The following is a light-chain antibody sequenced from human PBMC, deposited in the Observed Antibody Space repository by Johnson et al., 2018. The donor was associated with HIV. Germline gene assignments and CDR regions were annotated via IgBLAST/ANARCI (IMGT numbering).Light chain of an antibody. CDR1: SSNIGNNY. Sequence: QSVLTQPPSVSAAPGQKVTISCSGSSSNIGNNYVSWYQQLPGTAPKLLIYDNNKRPSGIPDRFSGSKSGTSATLGITGLQTGDEADDSCGTWDISLSAGVFGTGTKVTVL. J-gene: IGLJ1*01. V-gene: IGLV1-51*01. CDR3: GTWDISLSAGV. CDR2: DNN.